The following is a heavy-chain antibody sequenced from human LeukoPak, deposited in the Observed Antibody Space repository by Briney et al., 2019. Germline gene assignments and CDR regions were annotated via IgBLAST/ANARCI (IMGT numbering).Heavy chain of an antibody. CDR2: ISAYNGNT. V-gene: IGHV1-18*01. D-gene: IGHD2-21*02. CDR1: GYTFTSYG. Sequence: ASVTVSCKASGYTFTSYGISWVRQAPGQGLEWMGWISAYNGNTNYAQKLQGRVTMTTDTSTSTAYMELRSLRSDDTAVYYCARDLGVVVTALYYFDYWGQGTLVTVS. CDR3: ARDLGVVVTALYYFDY. J-gene: IGHJ4*02.